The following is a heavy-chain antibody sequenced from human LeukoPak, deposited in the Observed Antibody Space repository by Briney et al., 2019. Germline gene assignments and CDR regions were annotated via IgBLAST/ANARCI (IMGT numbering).Heavy chain of an antibody. CDR2: ISAYNGNT. J-gene: IGHJ6*02. V-gene: IGHV1-18*01. CDR3: ARDRYQLTIYYYYGMDV. CDR1: GYTFTSYG. D-gene: IGHD2-2*01. Sequence: ASVKVSCKASGYTFTSYGISWVRQAPGQGLEWMGWISAYNGNTNYAQKLQGRVTMTTDTSTSTAYMELRSLRPDDTAVYYCARDRYQLTIYYYYGMDVWGQGTTVTVSS.